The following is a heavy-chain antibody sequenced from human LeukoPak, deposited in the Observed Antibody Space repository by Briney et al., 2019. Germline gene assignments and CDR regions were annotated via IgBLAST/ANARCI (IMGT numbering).Heavy chain of an antibody. CDR1: GDSITNHY. D-gene: IGHD3-10*01. V-gene: IGHV4-59*11. Sequence: SETLSLTCIVSGDSITNHYWSLIRRPPGKGLEWIGYIYYNGRINYNPSLKSRVTISVDTSRNQFSMRLNSVTAADTAVYYCAGSGGLANQGAVFDYWGQGTLVTGSS. CDR3: AGSGGLANQGAVFDY. CDR2: IYYNGRI. J-gene: IGHJ4*02.